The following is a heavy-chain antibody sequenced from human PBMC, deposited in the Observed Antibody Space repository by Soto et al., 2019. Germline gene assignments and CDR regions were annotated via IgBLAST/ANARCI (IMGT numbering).Heavy chain of an antibody. J-gene: IGHJ4*02. Sequence: EVQLVESGGGLVLPGGSLRLSCAASGFTFSDYWMHWVRQAPGKGLVWVSNINSDGSDTTYPDSVKGRFTISRDNANNTLYLQMNSLSAEDTAVYYCARGGTYGDSWGQGTLVTVSS. V-gene: IGHV3-74*01. CDR1: GFTFSDYW. D-gene: IGHD4-17*01. CDR2: INSDGSDT. CDR3: ARGGTYGDS.